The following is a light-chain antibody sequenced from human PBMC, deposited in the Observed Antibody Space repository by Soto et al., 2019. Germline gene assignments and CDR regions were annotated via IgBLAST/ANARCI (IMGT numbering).Light chain of an antibody. V-gene: IGKV3-15*01. CDR2: GAS. CDR1: QSVSSN. J-gene: IGKJ1*01. CDR3: QQYNNWGT. Sequence: EIVMTQSPATLSVSPGERATLSCRASQSVSSNLAWYQQKPGQAPRLLIYGASTRATGIPARFSGSGSGTVFTLTISSLQSEDFAFYYCQQYNNWGTFGQGTKVEIK.